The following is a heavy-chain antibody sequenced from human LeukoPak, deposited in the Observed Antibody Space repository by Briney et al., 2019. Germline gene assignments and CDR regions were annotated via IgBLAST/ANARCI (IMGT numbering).Heavy chain of an antibody. CDR1: GFTFSNYP. J-gene: IGHJ4*02. CDR2: SGGGDGT. CDR3: AKDLRGRLLRYFDY. D-gene: IGHD3-16*01. Sequence: GGSLRLPCAASGFTFSNYPMSFVRQAPGKGLEWVSTSGGGDGTYYAESVRGRFTISRDESKSTLYLQMSNLRAEDTAIYYCAKDLRGRLLRYFDYWGRGTLVTVSS. V-gene: IGHV3-23*01.